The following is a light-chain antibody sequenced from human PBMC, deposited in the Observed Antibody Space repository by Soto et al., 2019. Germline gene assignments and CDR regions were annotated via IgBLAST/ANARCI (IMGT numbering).Light chain of an antibody. Sequence: DIHLTQSPSSLSASVGDRVTITCRASQAITNNLAWYQQKPGNPPRLLIYEESTLHSGVPSRFSGRKVGTQFILTIDSLQPEDFATYYCQQANSFPYTFGQGTKVDIK. CDR2: EES. J-gene: IGKJ2*01. CDR1: QAITNN. CDR3: QQANSFPYT. V-gene: IGKV1-9*01.